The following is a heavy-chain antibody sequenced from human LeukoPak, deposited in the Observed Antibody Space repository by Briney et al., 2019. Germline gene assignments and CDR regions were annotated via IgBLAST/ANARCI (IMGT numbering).Heavy chain of an antibody. J-gene: IGHJ5*02. Sequence: SETLSLTCTVSGGSISSYYWSWIRQPPGRALEWIGYIYYSGSTNYNHSLKSRVTISVDTSKNQFSLRLTSVTAADTAVYFCARDGYSYGLGWFDPWGQGTLVTVSS. CDR1: GGSISSYY. V-gene: IGHV4-59*01. CDR3: ARDGYSYGLGWFDP. CDR2: IYYSGST. D-gene: IGHD5-18*01.